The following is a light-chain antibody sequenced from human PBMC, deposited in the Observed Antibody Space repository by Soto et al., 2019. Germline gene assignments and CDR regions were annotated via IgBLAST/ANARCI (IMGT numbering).Light chain of an antibody. Sequence: QSVLTQPPSVSAAPGQKVTISCSGSSSNIGNNYVSWYQQLPGTAPKLLIYENSKRPSGIPDRFSGSKSGTSATLGITGLQTGDEADYYCGTWDSSLSAWLFGGGTQLTV. J-gene: IGLJ3*02. CDR1: SSNIGNNY. V-gene: IGLV1-51*02. CDR2: ENS. CDR3: GTWDSSLSAWL.